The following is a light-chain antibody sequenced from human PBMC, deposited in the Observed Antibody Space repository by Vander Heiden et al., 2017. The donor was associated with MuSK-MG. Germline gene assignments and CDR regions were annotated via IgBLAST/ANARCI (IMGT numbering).Light chain of an antibody. CDR3: SAYTSASTVI. Sequence: QSALTQPPSVSGSPGQSATVSCTGTSSDIGYYNRVSWYQQAPGRAPKLVIYEVNNRPSGVPDRFSGSKSGNTASLTISGLQADDEADYFCSAYTSASTVIFGGGTKLTVL. V-gene: IGLV2-18*02. CDR1: SSDIGYYNR. CDR2: EVN. J-gene: IGLJ2*01.